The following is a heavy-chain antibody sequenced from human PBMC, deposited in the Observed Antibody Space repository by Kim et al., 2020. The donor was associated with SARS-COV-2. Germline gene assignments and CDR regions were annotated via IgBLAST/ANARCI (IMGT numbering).Heavy chain of an antibody. Sequence: SVKGRFTISRDDSKNTLYLQMNSLRAEDTAVYYCATAGYSSGWYTPDDWGQGTLVTVSS. CDR3: ATAGYSSGWYTPDD. D-gene: IGHD6-19*01. V-gene: IGHV3-23*01. J-gene: IGHJ4*02.